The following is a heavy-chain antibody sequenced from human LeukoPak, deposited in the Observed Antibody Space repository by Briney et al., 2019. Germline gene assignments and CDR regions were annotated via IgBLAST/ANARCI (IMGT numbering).Heavy chain of an antibody. CDR2: IQQDGSEK. Sequence: GGSLRLSCAGSGFTFSSYWMSWVRQAPGKGLEWVANIQQDGSEKYYVDSVKGRFTISRDNSKNTLYLQMNSLRAEDTAVYYCAKTVGQWLVPDYWGQGTLVTVSS. D-gene: IGHD6-19*01. CDR3: AKTVGQWLVPDY. J-gene: IGHJ4*02. CDR1: GFTFSSYW. V-gene: IGHV3-7*03.